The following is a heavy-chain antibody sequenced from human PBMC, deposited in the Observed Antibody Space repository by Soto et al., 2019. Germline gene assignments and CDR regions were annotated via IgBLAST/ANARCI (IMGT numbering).Heavy chain of an antibody. Sequence: ASVKVSCKASGYTFTSYAMHWVRQAPGQRLEWMGWINAGNGNTKYSQKFQGRVTITRDTSASTAYMELSSLRSEDTAVYYCARDPKWNYNWFDPWGQGTLVTVSS. V-gene: IGHV1-3*01. CDR3: ARDPKWNYNWFDP. D-gene: IGHD1-7*01. J-gene: IGHJ5*02. CDR2: INAGNGNT. CDR1: GYTFTSYA.